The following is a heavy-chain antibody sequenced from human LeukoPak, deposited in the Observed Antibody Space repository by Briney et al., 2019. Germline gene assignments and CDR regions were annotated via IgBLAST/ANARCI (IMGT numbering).Heavy chain of an antibody. V-gene: IGHV3-21*01. D-gene: IGHD2-21*01. CDR1: GCTFSSYS. J-gene: IGHJ4*02. CDR2: ISSSRSYI. Sequence: GGSLRLSCAASGCTFSSYSRNWVRQAPGKGLEWVASISSSRSYIYYADSVKGRFTICRDNAKNPLYLQMPSLRAEDTAVYCCARDRTDCGGECYLAPLDYWGQATLVSVSS. CDR3: ARDRTDCGGECYLAPLDY.